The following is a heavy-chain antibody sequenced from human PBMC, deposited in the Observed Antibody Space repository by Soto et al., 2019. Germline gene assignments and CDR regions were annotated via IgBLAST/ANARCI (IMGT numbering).Heavy chain of an antibody. CDR3: ARDPTLSGMDV. Sequence: GGSLRLSCAASGFTFSSYGMHWVRQAPGKGLEWVAVIWYDGSNKYYADSVKGRFTISRDNSKNTLYLQMNSLRAEGTAVYYCARDPTLSGMDVWGQGTTVTVSS. J-gene: IGHJ6*02. CDR2: IWYDGSNK. V-gene: IGHV3-33*01. CDR1: GFTFSSYG. D-gene: IGHD4-17*01.